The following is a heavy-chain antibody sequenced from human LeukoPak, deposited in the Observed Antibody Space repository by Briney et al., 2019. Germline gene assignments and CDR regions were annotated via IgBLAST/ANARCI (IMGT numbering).Heavy chain of an antibody. D-gene: IGHD5-12*01. CDR1: GFTFSSYA. CDR2: IYSGGST. V-gene: IGHV3-66*01. CDR3: ARVGSGYTNDAFDI. Sequence: GGSLRLSCAASGFTFSSYAMSWVRQAPGKGLEWVSVIYSGGSTYYADSVKGRFTISRDSSKNTLYLQMNSLRAEDTAVYYCARVGSGYTNDAFDIWGQGTMVTVSS. J-gene: IGHJ3*02.